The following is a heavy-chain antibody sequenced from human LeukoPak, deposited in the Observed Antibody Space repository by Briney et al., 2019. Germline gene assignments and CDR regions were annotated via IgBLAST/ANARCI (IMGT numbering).Heavy chain of an antibody. Sequence: GGSLRLSCAASGFTVSSNYMSWVRQAPGKGLEWVSVIYSGGSTYYADSVKGRFTISRDNSKNTLYLQMNSLRAEDTAVYYCARVIRRNDAFDIWGQGTMVTVSS. J-gene: IGHJ3*02. CDR3: ARVIRRNDAFDI. CDR2: IYSGGST. CDR1: GFTVSSNY. V-gene: IGHV3-53*01. D-gene: IGHD2-21*01.